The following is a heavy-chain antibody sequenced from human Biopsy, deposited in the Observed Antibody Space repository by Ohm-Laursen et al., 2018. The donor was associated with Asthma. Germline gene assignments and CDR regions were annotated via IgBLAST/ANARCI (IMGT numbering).Heavy chain of an antibody. Sequence: TLSLTCIVSGGSISSYYWSWIRQPPGKGLEWIGYIYFSGSTNYNPSLKSRVTMSVDTSKNQFSLNLRSVTAADAAVYYCARGISRVTGLFDHFDSWGQGTLVTVSS. D-gene: IGHD2-21*02. J-gene: IGHJ4*02. CDR1: GGSISSYY. CDR2: IYFSGST. CDR3: ARGISRVTGLFDHFDS. V-gene: IGHV4-59*01.